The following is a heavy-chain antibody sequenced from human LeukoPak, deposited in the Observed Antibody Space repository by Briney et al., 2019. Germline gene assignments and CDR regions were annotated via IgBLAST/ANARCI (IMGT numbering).Heavy chain of an antibody. CDR3: ARDRIMVVGPYNLFDP. D-gene: IGHD2-15*01. J-gene: IGHJ5*02. CDR2: ISSSGSTI. CDR1: GFTFSNYE. Sequence: PGGSLRLSCAASGFTFSNYEMIWLRQAPGKGLEWISYISSSGSTIYYADSVKGRFTISRDNAENSLYLNMSSLRAEDTAVYCFARDRIMVVGPYNLFDPWGRGTLVTVSS. V-gene: IGHV3-48*03.